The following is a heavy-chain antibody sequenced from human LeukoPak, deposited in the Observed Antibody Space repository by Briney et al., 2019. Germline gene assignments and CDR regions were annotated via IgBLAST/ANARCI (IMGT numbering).Heavy chain of an antibody. Sequence: ASVKVSCKASGYTFSGYYMHWLRQAPGQGLEWMGWINPNCGVTNYAQKFQGRVTMTRDTSISTAYMELSRLRSDDTAVYYCARDGGDGYNFYYWGQGTLVTVSS. CDR2: INPNCGVT. D-gene: IGHD5-24*01. J-gene: IGHJ4*02. CDR3: ARDGGDGYNFYY. CDR1: GYTFSGYY. V-gene: IGHV1-2*02.